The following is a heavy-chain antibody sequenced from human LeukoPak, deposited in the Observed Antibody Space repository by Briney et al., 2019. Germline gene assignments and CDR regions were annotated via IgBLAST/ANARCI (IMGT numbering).Heavy chain of an antibody. V-gene: IGHV3-23*01. CDR2: ISGSGGST. D-gene: IGHD2-21*02. CDR3: ARMVVTATSPNDAFDI. CDR1: GFTFSSYA. J-gene: IGHJ3*02. Sequence: GSLRLSCAASGFTFSSYAMSWVRQAPGKGLEWVSAISGSGGSTYYADSVKGRFTISRDNSKNTLYLQMNSLRAEDTAVYYCARMVVTATSPNDAFDIWGQGTMVTVSS.